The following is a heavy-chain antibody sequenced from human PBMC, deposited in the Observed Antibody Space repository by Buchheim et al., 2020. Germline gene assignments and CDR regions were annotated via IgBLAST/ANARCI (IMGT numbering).Heavy chain of an antibody. Sequence: QVTLRESGPALVKPTQTLTLTCTFSGFSLSTSGMCVSWIRQPPGKALEWLARIDWDDDKYYSTSLKTRLTISKDTSKNQAVLTMTNMDPVDTATYYCARIPPTYYYDSSGYYYFDYWGQGTL. V-gene: IGHV2-70*15. D-gene: IGHD3-22*01. CDR1: GFSLSTSGMC. CDR2: IDWDDDK. J-gene: IGHJ4*02. CDR3: ARIPPTYYYDSSGYYYFDY.